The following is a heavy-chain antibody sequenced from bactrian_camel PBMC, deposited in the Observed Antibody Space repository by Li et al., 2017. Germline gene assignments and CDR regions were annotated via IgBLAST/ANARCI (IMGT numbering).Heavy chain of an antibody. D-gene: IGHD1*01. J-gene: IGHJ6*01. CDR1: GHTYSSYC. Sequence: HVQLVESGGGSVQAGGSLRLSCAAPGHTYSSYCMAWFRQVPGKEREGVAVIYRAGGNTVYAPSVKGRFTISQDNAKNTFYLQMNDLKSEDTALYYCATSIMPRRPTLQTSRAFGYWGQGTQVTVS. CDR3: ATSIMPRRPTLQTSRAFGY. CDR2: IYRAGGNT. V-gene: IGHV3S1*01.